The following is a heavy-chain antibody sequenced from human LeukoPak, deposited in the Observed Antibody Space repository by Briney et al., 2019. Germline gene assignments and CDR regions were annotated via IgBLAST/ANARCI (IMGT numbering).Heavy chain of an antibody. CDR3: AGYDSSGYATFDI. Sequence: SGTLSLTCAVSGGSISSSNWWSWVRQPPGKGLEWIGEIYHSGSTNYNPSLKSRVTISVDKSKNQFSLKLSSVTAADTAVYYCAGYDSSGYATFDIWGQGTMVTVSS. CDR1: GGSISSSNW. CDR2: IYHSGST. V-gene: IGHV4-4*02. J-gene: IGHJ3*02. D-gene: IGHD3-22*01.